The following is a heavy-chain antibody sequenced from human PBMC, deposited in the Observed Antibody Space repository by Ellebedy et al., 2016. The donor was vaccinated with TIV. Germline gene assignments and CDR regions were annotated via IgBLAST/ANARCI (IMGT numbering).Heavy chain of an antibody. V-gene: IGHV3-48*03. J-gene: IGHJ4*02. CDR1: GFTFSDYE. D-gene: IGHD4-17*01. CDR3: AREDDHGDPGWDY. Sequence: GESLKISCAASGFTFSDYEMNWARQAPGKGLEWLSYIDTSGVTTHYADSVKGRFTMSRENVKNSVFLHMNSPGVEDTAVYYCAREDDHGDPGWDYWGRGTLVTVSS. CDR2: IDTSGVTT.